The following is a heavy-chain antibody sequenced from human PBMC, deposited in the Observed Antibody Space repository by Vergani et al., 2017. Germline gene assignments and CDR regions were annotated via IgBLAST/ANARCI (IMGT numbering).Heavy chain of an antibody. CDR3: ARVLTVVVVDATRGMDV. D-gene: IGHD2-15*01. J-gene: IGHJ6*02. Sequence: QVQLQQWGAGLLKPSETLSLTCAVYGGSFSGYYWSWIRQPPGKGLEWIGEINHSGSTNYNPSLKSRVTISVDTSKNQFSLKLSSVTAADTAVYYCARVLTVVVVDATRGMDVWGQGTTVTVSS. CDR1: GGSFSGYY. V-gene: IGHV4-34*01. CDR2: INHSGST.